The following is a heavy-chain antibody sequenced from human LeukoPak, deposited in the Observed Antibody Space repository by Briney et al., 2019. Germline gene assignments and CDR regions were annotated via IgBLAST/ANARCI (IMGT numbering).Heavy chain of an antibody. CDR1: GLTFSNYA. Sequence: GGSLRLSCAASGLTFSNYAVGWVRQAPGRGLEWVSAISNGGGRTYYADSVKGRFTISRDNSKNTLYLQMNSLRAEDTAVYYCARVEGSGKADYWGQGTLVSVSS. J-gene: IGHJ4*02. V-gene: IGHV3-23*01. D-gene: IGHD3-10*01. CDR2: ISNGGGRT. CDR3: ARVEGSGKADY.